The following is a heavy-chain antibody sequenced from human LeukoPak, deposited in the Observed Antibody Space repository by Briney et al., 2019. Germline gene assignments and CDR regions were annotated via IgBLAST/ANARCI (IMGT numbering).Heavy chain of an antibody. J-gene: IGHJ4*02. V-gene: IGHV4-39*02. CDR2: IYYSGST. CDR3: AREVGASYY. D-gene: IGHD1-26*01. CDR1: GGSISSSSYY. Sequence: KPSETLSLTCPVSGGSISSSSYYWGWIRQPPGKGLEWMGSIYYSGSTYYNPSLKSRVTITVDTSKNQFSLKLSSVTAADTAVYYCAREVGASYYWGQGTLVTVSS.